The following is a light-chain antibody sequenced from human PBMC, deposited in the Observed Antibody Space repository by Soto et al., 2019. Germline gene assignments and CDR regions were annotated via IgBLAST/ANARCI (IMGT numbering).Light chain of an antibody. J-gene: IGKJ1*01. CDR1: QSSSSW. V-gene: IGKV1-5*03. CDR3: QQYYTYPWT. Sequence: DIRMTQSPSTLSASVGDRVTITCRASQSSSSWLAWYQQKPGKAPKFLIHKVSSLASGVPSRFSASGSGTEFTLTISSLQADDFATYFCQQYYTYPWTFGQGTKVDIK. CDR2: KVS.